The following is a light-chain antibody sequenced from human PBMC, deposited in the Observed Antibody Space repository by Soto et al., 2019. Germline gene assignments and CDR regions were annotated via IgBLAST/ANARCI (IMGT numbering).Light chain of an antibody. CDR2: GNS. CDR3: QSYDCSLSGHYV. V-gene: IGLV1-40*01. Sequence: QAVVTQPPSVSGAPGQRVTISCTGSSSNIGAGYDVHWYQQLPGTAPKLLIYGNSNRPSGVPDRFSGSKSGTSASLAITGLQAEDEADYYCQSYDCSLSGHYVFGTGTKVTVL. CDR1: SSNIGAGYD. J-gene: IGLJ1*01.